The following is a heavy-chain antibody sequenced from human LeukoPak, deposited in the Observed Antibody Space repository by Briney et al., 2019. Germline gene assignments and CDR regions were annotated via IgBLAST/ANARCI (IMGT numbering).Heavy chain of an antibody. D-gene: IGHD4-17*01. CDR1: GYSFTSNW. CDR2: IYPGNSDT. CDR3: ARLFGGQTSVTTGTTSRAFDI. Sequence: GESLKISCKGSGYSFTSNWIGWVRQMPGKGLEWMGIIYPGNSDTRYSPSFQGQVTFSADKSISTAYLQWSSLKASDTAVYYCARLFGGQTSVTTGTTSRAFDIWGQGTMVTVSS. V-gene: IGHV5-51*01. J-gene: IGHJ3*02.